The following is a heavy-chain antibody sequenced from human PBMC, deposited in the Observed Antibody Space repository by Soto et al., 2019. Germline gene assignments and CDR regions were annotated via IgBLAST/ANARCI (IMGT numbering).Heavy chain of an antibody. CDR2: ISIRGGDE. J-gene: IGHJ4*02. Sequence: VQLAEYGGGVVQPGESLRLSCAASGFTFSSYAMHWARQAPGKGLEWVTVISIRGGDEYYAESVRGRFTISRDDSKNTLYLQMDSLRVEDTAVYYCARGTIVARQHLDYWGQGTLVTVSS. CDR3: ARGTIVARQHLDY. V-gene: IGHV3-30*03. D-gene: IGHD6-6*01. CDR1: GFTFSSYA.